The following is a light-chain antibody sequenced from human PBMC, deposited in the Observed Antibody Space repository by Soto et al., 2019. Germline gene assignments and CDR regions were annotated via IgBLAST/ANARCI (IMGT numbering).Light chain of an antibody. V-gene: IGKV1-12*01. CDR1: QDIGSW. Sequence: DIQMTQSPSYVSASVGDRVTITCRASQDIGSWLAWFQQKPGKAPKLLIFAASSLPRGVPSRFSGSESETHFTLTISSLQPEDFATYYCQQAYDFPFTFGPGTIL. CDR2: AAS. J-gene: IGKJ3*01. CDR3: QQAYDFPFT.